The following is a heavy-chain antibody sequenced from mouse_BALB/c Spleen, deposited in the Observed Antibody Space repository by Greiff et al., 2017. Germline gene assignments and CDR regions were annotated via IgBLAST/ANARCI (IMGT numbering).Heavy chain of an antibody. V-gene: IGHV3-6*02. CDR1: GYSITSGYY. Sequence: EVQRVESGPGLVKPSQSLSLTCSVTGYSITSGYYWNWIRQFPGNKLEWMGYISYDGSNNYNPSLKNRISITRDTSKNQFFLKLNSVTTEDTATYYCARDSSGPYFDYWGQGTTLTVSS. J-gene: IGHJ2*01. CDR2: ISYDGSN. D-gene: IGHD3-1*01. CDR3: ARDSSGPYFDY.